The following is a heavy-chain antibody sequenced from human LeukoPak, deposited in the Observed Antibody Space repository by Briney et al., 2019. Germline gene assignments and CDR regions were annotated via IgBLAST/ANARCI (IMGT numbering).Heavy chain of an antibody. CDR2: IYYSGTT. CDR1: GGSISSSNYH. Sequence: SETLSLTCTVSGGSISSSNYHWGWIRQPPGRGLEWIGTIYYSGTTHYNPSPKSRVTISVDTSKNQFSLKLSSMTAADTAVYYCARLTVGATAVDCWGQGTLVTVSS. V-gene: IGHV4-39*01. J-gene: IGHJ4*02. CDR3: ARLTVGATAVDC. D-gene: IGHD1-26*01.